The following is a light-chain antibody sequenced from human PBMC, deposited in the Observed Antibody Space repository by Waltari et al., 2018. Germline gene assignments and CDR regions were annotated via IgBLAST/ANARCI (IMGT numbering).Light chain of an antibody. CDR3: SSFTTSSTWV. J-gene: IGLJ3*02. Sequence: QSALTQPASVSGSPGQSITISCIGTSSAIGAYNYVSWYQQHPGKAPKLIIYEVSNRPSGVSNRFSGSKSGNTASLTISGLQAEDEADYYCSSFTTSSTWVFGGGTKLTVL. CDR2: EVS. V-gene: IGLV2-14*01. CDR1: SSAIGAYNY.